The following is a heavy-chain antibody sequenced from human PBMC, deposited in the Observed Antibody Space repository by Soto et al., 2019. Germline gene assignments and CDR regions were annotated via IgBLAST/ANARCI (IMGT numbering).Heavy chain of an antibody. Sequence: ASVKVSCKASGGTFSSYTISWVRQAPGQGLEWMGGIIPIFGTANYAQKFQGRVTITADESTSTAYMELSSLRSEDTAVYYCARPDYYDSSGYYTFDYWGQGTLVTVSS. CDR1: GGTFSSYT. D-gene: IGHD3-22*01. CDR3: ARPDYYDSSGYYTFDY. J-gene: IGHJ4*02. V-gene: IGHV1-69*13. CDR2: IIPIFGTA.